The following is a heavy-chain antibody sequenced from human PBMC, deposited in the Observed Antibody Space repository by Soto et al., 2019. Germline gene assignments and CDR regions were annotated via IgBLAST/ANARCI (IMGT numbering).Heavy chain of an antibody. CDR1: GFSFTSYG. V-gene: IGHV1-18*04. J-gene: IGHJ3*02. Sequence: QAQLVQSGAEVKKPGASVKVSCKASGFSFTSYGFSWVRQAPGQGLELMGWISAYSGNAEYEEKLQERVTMTADTGASTVYMELRRLRSAATAVYYCASRGSGTFYEAFAIWGQGTMVTVSS. CDR3: ASRGSGTFYEAFAI. CDR2: ISAYSGNA. D-gene: IGHD1-1*01.